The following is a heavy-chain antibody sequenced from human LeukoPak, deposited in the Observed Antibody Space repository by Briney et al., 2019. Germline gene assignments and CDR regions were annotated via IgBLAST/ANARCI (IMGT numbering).Heavy chain of an antibody. CDR2: IYYSGST. V-gene: IGHV4-59*12. D-gene: IGHD6-13*01. CDR1: GGSISSYY. J-gene: IGHJ4*02. CDR3: ARARRSSSLDAPRFDY. Sequence: SETLSLTCTVSGGSISSYYWSWIRQPPGKGLEWMGYIYYSGSTNYNPSLESRVSISVDTSKNQFSLKLSSMTAADTAVYYCARARRSSSLDAPRFDYWGRGTVVTVSA.